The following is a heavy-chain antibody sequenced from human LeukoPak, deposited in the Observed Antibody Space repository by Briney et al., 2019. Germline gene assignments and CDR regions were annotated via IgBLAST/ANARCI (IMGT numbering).Heavy chain of an antibody. D-gene: IGHD5-18*01. CDR2: INHSGST. CDR3: ARTTEGGYNYGYFYYYYMDV. J-gene: IGHJ6*03. CDR1: GGSFSGYY. V-gene: IGHV4-34*01. Sequence: PSETLSLTCAVYGGSFSGYYWSWIRQPPGKGLEWIGEINHSGSTNYNPSLKSRVTISVDTSKNQFSLKLRSVTAADTAVCYCARTTEGGYNYGYFYYYYMDVWGKGTTVTISS.